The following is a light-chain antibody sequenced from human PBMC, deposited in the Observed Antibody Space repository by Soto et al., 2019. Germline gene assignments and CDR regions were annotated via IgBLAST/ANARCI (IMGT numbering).Light chain of an antibody. J-gene: IGKJ2*01. CDR2: DAS. CDR1: QSVSSSY. CDR3: QQYGSSSYT. V-gene: IGKV3-20*01. Sequence: EIVLTQSPGTLSLSPGERATLSCRASQSVSSSYLAWYQQKPGQAPRLLIYDASSRATGIPDRFSGSGSGKDFTLTISRLEPEDFAVYYCQQYGSSSYTFGQGTKLETK.